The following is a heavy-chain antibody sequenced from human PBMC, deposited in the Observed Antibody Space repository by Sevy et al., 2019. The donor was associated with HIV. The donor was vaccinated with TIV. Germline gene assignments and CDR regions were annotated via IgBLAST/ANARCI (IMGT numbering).Heavy chain of an antibody. D-gene: IGHD3-10*01. V-gene: IGHV3-7*01. CDR3: VRAGAFGTHDS. J-gene: IGHJ4*02. Sequence: GGSLRLSCAASGFNFNKYGMRWVRQAPGKGLEYVASIKVDGSEKYYMDSVKGRFTISRDNAENSVYLQMNSLRSEDTAVYHCVRAGAFGTHDSWGQGTLVTVSS. CDR1: GFNFNKYG. CDR2: IKVDGSEK.